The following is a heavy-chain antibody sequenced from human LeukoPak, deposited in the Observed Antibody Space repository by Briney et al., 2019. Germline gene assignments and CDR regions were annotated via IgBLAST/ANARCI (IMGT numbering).Heavy chain of an antibody. J-gene: IGHJ4*02. CDR3: ARRGASWYYFDY. CDR1: GFIVSTNF. CDR2: IYSGGST. V-gene: IGHV3-66*01. D-gene: IGHD6-13*01. Sequence: GGSLRLSCAASGFIVSTNFMSWVRQAPGKGLEWVSVIYSGGSTYYADSVKGRFTISRDNSKNTLYLQMNSLRAEDTAVYYCARRGASWYYFDYWGQGTLVTVSS.